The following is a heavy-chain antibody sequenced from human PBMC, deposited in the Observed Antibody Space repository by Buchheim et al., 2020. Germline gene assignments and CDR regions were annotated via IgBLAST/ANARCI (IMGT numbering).Heavy chain of an antibody. CDR3: ARENDYNALDS. V-gene: IGHV2-70*13. CDR1: GLSLRNIGVS. D-gene: IGHD5-24*01. Sequence: QVSLRESGPAQVRTTETLTLTCTVSGLSLRNIGVSVSWIRQPPGKPLQWLARIDWDDGKYYNTSLETRLTVSKRPSKKQVGLTLTNVDPADTATYYCARENDYNALDSWGQGTL. J-gene: IGHJ4*02. CDR2: IDWDDGK.